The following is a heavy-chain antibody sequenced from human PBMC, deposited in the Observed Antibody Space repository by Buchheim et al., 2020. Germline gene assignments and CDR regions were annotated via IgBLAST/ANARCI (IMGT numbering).Heavy chain of an antibody. V-gene: IGHV3-7*01. Sequence: EVQLVESGGGLVQPGGSLRLSCAASGFTFSGYWMSWVRQAPGKGLEWVANIKQDGSEKYYVDSVKGRFTISRDNAKNSLSLQMNSLRAEDTAVYYCASAYSSSWYGNFYYYFYGMDVWGQGTT. J-gene: IGHJ6*02. D-gene: IGHD6-13*01. CDR1: GFTFSGYW. CDR3: ASAYSSSWYGNFYYYFYGMDV. CDR2: IKQDGSEK.